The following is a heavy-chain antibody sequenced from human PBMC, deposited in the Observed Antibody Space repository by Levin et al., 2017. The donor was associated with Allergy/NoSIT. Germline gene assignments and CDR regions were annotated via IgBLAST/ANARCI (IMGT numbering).Heavy chain of an antibody. Sequence: SETLSLTCTVSGGSISSSSYYWGWIRQPPGKGLEWIGSIYYSGSTYYNPSLKSRVTISVDTSKNQFSLKLSSVTAADTAVYYCARHVVAAAPDWGQGTLVTVSS. D-gene: IGHD6-13*01. J-gene: IGHJ4*02. CDR3: ARHVVAAAPD. V-gene: IGHV4-39*01. CDR2: IYYSGST. CDR1: GGSISSSSYY.